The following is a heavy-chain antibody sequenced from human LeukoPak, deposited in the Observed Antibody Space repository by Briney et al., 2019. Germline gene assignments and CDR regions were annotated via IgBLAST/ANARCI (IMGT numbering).Heavy chain of an antibody. CDR3: AKLYGGYDSPIDY. Sequence: GGSLRLSCAASGFTVSSNYMSWVRQAPGKGLEWVSAISGSGGSTYYADSVKGRFTISRDNSKNTLYLQMNSLRAEDTAVYYCAKLYGGYDSPIDYWGQGTLVTVSS. D-gene: IGHD5-12*01. V-gene: IGHV3-23*01. CDR1: GFTVSSNY. J-gene: IGHJ4*02. CDR2: ISGSGGST.